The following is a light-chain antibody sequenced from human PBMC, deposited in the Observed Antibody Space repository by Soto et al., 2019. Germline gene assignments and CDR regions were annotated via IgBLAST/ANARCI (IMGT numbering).Light chain of an antibody. Sequence: EIVVTQSPYTVSCSPLERCTLSGRASQTVTSGYLAWYQQKPGQAPRLLIYGVSTGATGIPDRFSGSGSGTDFTLTISRLEPEDFAVYFCQVYGSSSKTFGQGTKVDIK. CDR3: QVYGSSSKT. CDR2: GVS. V-gene: IGKV3-20*01. J-gene: IGKJ1*01. CDR1: QTVTSGY.